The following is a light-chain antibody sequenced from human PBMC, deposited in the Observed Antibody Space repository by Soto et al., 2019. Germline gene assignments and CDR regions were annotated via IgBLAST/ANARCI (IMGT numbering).Light chain of an antibody. CDR2: EVN. Sequence: QSVLTQPASVSGSLGQSITISCTGTSNDIGGYNYVSWYQQHPGKVPKLIIYEVNNRPSGVSHRFSASKSDNTASLTISGLQAEDEADYYCCSYTSTSTIYVFGTGTKVTVL. J-gene: IGLJ1*01. V-gene: IGLV2-14*01. CDR1: SNDIGGYNY. CDR3: CSYTSTSTIYV.